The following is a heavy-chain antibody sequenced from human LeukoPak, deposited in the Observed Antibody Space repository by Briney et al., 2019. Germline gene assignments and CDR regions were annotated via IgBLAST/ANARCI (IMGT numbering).Heavy chain of an antibody. CDR2: IYDKVST. J-gene: IGHJ5*02. V-gene: IGHV4-59*08. D-gene: IGHD3-16*02. CDR3: ARGAPVVDGTFGGVIVPIDWFDP. Sequence: SDSLSLTCTVAGGSISSYCGGSIRQPPGKWRGWVGYIYDKVSTNYNPSVSSTVTISVNPSKNQFSLKLSSVTAADTAVYYCARGAPVVDGTFGGVIVPIDWFDPWGQGTLVTVSS. CDR1: GGSISSYC.